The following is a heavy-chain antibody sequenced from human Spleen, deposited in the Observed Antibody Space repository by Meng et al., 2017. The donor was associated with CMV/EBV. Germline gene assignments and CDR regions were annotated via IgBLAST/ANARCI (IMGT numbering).Heavy chain of an antibody. CDR3: ARPWQLYSTSSIPVY. CDR1: GFTVSSNY. Sequence: GGSLRLSCAVSGFTVSSNYMNWVRQAPGKGLEWVSVIYNGGATYYADSVKGRFTISRDKSKSTLYLEMNSLRPEDTAVYYCARPWQLYSTSSIPVYWGQGTVVTVSS. J-gene: IGHJ4*02. V-gene: IGHV3-66*02. D-gene: IGHD6-6*01. CDR2: IYNGGAT.